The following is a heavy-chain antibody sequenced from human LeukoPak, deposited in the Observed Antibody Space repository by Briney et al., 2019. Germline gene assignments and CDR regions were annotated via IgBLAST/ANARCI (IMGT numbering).Heavy chain of an antibody. J-gene: IGHJ3*02. CDR2: IYTSGST. V-gene: IGHV4-39*07. Sequence: NPSETLSLTCTVSGGSISSSSYYWGWIRQPPGKGLEWIGRIYTSGSTNYNPSLKSRVTISVDTSKNQFSLKLSSVTAADTAVYFCARGPYSYDSSGAFDIWGQGTMVTVSS. CDR1: GGSISSSSYY. CDR3: ARGPYSYDSSGAFDI. D-gene: IGHD3-22*01.